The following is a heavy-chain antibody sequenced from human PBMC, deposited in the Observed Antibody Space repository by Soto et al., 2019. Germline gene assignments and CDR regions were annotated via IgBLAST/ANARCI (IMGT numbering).Heavy chain of an antibody. Sequence: HPGGSLRLSCAASGFTFSSYAMSWVRQAPGKGLEWVSAISGSGGSTYYADSVKGRFTISRDNSKNTLYLQMNSLRAEDTAVYYCAKVTGYSSSWYKSYFDYWGQGTLVTVSS. CDR3: AKVTGYSSSWYKSYFDY. V-gene: IGHV3-23*01. D-gene: IGHD6-13*01. CDR2: ISGSGGST. CDR1: GFTFSSYA. J-gene: IGHJ4*02.